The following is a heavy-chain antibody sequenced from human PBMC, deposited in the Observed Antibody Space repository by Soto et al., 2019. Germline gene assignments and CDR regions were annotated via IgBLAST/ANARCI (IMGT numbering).Heavy chain of an antibody. CDR3: ARSYSSGWYFDY. D-gene: IGHD6-19*01. J-gene: IGHJ4*02. CDR1: GFTFRSYS. Sequence: EVQLVESGGGLVKPGGSLRLSCAASGFTFRSYSMNWVRQAPGKGLEWVSSISSSSSYIYYADSVKGRFTISRDNAKNSLYLQMNSLRAEDTAVYYCARSYSSGWYFDYWGQGTLVTVSS. V-gene: IGHV3-21*01. CDR2: ISSSSSYI.